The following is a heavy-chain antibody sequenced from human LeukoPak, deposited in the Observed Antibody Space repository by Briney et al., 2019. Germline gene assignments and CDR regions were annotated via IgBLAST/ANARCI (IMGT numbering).Heavy chain of an antibody. V-gene: IGHV3-23*01. D-gene: IGHD3-22*01. CDR3: AKGTHSSPYYYYMDV. Sequence: GGSLRLSCAASGFTFSSYAMSWVRQAPGKGLEWVSAISGSGGSTYYADSVKGRFTISRDNSKNTLYLQMNSLRAEDTAVYYCAKGTHSSPYYYYMDVWGKGTTVTVSS. J-gene: IGHJ6*03. CDR1: GFTFSSYA. CDR2: ISGSGGST.